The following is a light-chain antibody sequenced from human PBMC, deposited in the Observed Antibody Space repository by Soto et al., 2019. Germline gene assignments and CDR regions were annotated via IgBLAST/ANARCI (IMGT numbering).Light chain of an antibody. CDR2: VAS. Sequence: DIQMTQSPSSLSASVGDRVTITCRASLSISTYLNWYQQRPGQAPKLLIYVASTLHGGVPSRFSGSASGTDFTLTISGLQAEDFATYYCQQTYSTPGTFGQRTKVDLK. CDR1: LSISTY. V-gene: IGKV1-39*01. J-gene: IGKJ1*01. CDR3: QQTYSTPGT.